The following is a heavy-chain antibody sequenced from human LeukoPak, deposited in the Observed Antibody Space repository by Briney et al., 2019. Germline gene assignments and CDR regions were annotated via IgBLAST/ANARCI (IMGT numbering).Heavy chain of an antibody. CDR1: GYTFTDYY. Sequence: ASVKVSCKASGYTFTDYYMHWVRQAPGQGLEWMGWINPKSGDTHYAQKFQGRVTMTRDTSIITAYMELSSLRSDDTAIYYCATEGQAGDRDSLDYWGQGTPVTVSS. CDR2: INPKSGDT. J-gene: IGHJ4*02. D-gene: IGHD3-16*01. CDR3: ATEGQAGDRDSLDY. V-gene: IGHV1-2*02.